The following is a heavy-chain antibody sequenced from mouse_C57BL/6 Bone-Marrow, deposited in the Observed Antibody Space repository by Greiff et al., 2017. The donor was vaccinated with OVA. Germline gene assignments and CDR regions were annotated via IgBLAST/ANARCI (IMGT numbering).Heavy chain of an antibody. CDR2: ISSGGSYT. J-gene: IGHJ3*01. D-gene: IGHD4-1*01. V-gene: IGHV5-6*01. CDR3: ARPGTAWFAY. CDR1: GFTLSSYG. Sequence: VQLKESGGDLVKPGGSLKLSCAASGFTLSSYGMSWVRQTPDKRLEWVATISSGGSYTYYPDSVKGRFTISRDNAKNTLYLQMSSLKSEDTAMYYCARPGTAWFAYWGQGTLVTVSA.